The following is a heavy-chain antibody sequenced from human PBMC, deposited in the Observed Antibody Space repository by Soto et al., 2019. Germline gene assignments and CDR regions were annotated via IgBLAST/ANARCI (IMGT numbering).Heavy chain of an antibody. CDR2: MNNIGRT. CDR3: ARSFCRDAVRCNWFDP. Sequence: QVQLQESGPGLVKPSETLSLTCTVSGAFSSTYYWSWIRQPPGKGLEWIGYMNNIGRTNYNPSLKSLVTISLDTSTNQFSLKLSSVIAADTAVYYCARSFCRDAVRCNWFDPWGLGTLVTASS. J-gene: IGHJ5*02. CDR1: GAFSSTYY. D-gene: IGHD2-8*01. V-gene: IGHV4-59*01.